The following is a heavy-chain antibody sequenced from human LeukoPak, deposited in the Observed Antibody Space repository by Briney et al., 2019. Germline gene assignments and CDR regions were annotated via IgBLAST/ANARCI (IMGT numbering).Heavy chain of an antibody. CDR1: GGSISSHY. V-gene: IGHV4-59*06. Sequence: SETLSLTCTVSGGSISSHYWAWIRQLPGKGLESIGFIHHSGSSRHNPSLKDRVAISVDASRKQFALRLSSVTAADTAIYYCARGGNRFGGFYFDYWGQGIQVIVSS. J-gene: IGHJ4*02. CDR3: ARGGNRFGGFYFDY. CDR2: IHHSGSS. D-gene: IGHD3-10*01.